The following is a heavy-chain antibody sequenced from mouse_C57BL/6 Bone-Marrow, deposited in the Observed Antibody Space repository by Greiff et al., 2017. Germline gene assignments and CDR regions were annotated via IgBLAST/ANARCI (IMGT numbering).Heavy chain of an antibody. D-gene: IGHD1-1*01. CDR3: ASSDYNGSSYGYWYFEV. V-gene: IGHV1-69*01. CDR2: IDPSDSST. CDR1: GYSFTSYW. J-gene: IGHJ1*03. Sequence: QVQLQQPGAELVMPGASVKLSCKASGYSFTSYWMHWVKQRPGQGLEWIGEIDPSDSSTNYNQKFKGKSTLTVDQSASTAYMQLSSLTSGDSAVYSCASSDYNGSSYGYWYFEVWGTGTTVTVSS.